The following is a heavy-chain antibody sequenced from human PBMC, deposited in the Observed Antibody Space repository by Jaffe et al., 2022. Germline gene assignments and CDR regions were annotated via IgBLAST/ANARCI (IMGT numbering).Heavy chain of an antibody. CDR3: AKDARYCSSTSCPGGDYYYYYMDV. D-gene: IGHD2-2*01. Sequence: EVQLLESGGGLVQPGGSLRLSCAASGFTFSSYAMSWVRQAPGKGLEWVSAISGSGGSTYYADSVKGRFTISRDNSKNTLYLQMNSLRAEDTAVYYCAKDARYCSSTSCPGGDYYYYYMDVWGKGTTVTVSS. V-gene: IGHV3-23*01. J-gene: IGHJ6*03. CDR2: ISGSGGST. CDR1: GFTFSSYA.